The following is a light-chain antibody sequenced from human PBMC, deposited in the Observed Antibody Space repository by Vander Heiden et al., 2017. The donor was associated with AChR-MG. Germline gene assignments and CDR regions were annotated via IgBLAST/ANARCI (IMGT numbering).Light chain of an antibody. CDR1: QSLDIY. CDR2: DTS. J-gene: IGKJ4*01. Sequence: EIVLTQTPDTVSLSPGESATLSCRANQSLDIYLAWYQQKPGQAPRLLIHDTSNRATGTPARFSGSGSGTDFTLTISSLEPEDFAVYYCQQRRNWPITFGGGTKVEIK. CDR3: QQRRNWPIT. V-gene: IGKV3-11*01.